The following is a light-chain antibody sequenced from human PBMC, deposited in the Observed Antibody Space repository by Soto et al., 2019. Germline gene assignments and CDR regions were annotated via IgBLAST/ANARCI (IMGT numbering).Light chain of an antibody. CDR2: GNN. J-gene: IGLJ2*01. CDR3: AAWDDSLNGVV. Sequence: QLLLTQPPSASGTPGKRVTLSCSGSSSNIGSYTVYWYQQFPGTAPKLLIYGNNHPPSGAPDRFSGSKSGTSASLAISGLQSEDEADYYCAAWDDSLNGVVFGGGTKLTVL. CDR1: SSNIGSYT. V-gene: IGLV1-44*01.